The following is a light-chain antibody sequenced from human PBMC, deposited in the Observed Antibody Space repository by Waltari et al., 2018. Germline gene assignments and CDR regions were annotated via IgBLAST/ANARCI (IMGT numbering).Light chain of an antibody. J-gene: IGLJ2*01. CDR1: SSNIGHHY. CDR3: GTWDSSLSAEV. CDR2: DND. Sequence: QSVLTQPPSVSAAPRQKVTISCYGDSSNIGHHYVSWYQQVSGTAPKLLIYDNDKRPSGIPDRFSGSKSGTSATLDITGLQTGDEADYYCGTWDSSLSAEVFGGGTKLTVL. V-gene: IGLV1-51*01.